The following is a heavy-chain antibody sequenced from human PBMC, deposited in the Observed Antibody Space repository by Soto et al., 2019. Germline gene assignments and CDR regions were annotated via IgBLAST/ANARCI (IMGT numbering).Heavy chain of an antibody. J-gene: IGHJ6*02. CDR3: ARVGGGGYCSSTSCYGPQGYYGMDV. CDR1: GGTFSSYA. CDR2: IIPIFGTA. V-gene: IGHV1-69*13. Sequence: SVKVSCKASGGTFSSYAISWVRQAPGQGLEWMGGIIPIFGTANYAQKFQGRVTITADESTSTAYMELSSLRSEDTAVYYCARVGGGGYCSSTSCYGPQGYYGMDVWGQGTTVTVSS. D-gene: IGHD2-2*01.